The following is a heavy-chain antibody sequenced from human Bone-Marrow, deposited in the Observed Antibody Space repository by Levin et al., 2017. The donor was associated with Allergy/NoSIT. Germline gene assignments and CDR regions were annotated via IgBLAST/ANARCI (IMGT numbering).Heavy chain of an antibody. J-gene: IGHJ4*02. CDR1: GYTLTELS. CDR2: FDPEDGET. D-gene: IGHD6-6*01. V-gene: IGHV1-24*01. Sequence: ASVKVSCKVSGYTLTELSMHWVRQAPGKGLEWMGGFDPEDGETIYAQKFQGRVTMTEDTSPDTAYMELSSLRSEDTAVYYCATDLMAARPGGTPYYEYYVDYWGQGTLVTVSS. CDR3: ATDLMAARPGGTPYYEYYVDY.